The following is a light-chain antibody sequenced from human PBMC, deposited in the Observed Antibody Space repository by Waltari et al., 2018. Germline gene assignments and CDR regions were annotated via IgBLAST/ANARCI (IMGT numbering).Light chain of an antibody. CDR2: ERLDPEP. J-gene: IGLJ3*02. V-gene: IGLV5-45*01. Sequence: PGDPPPFLLSERLDPEPKPGAGAPSRFSGSKDTSANQGILLSSGLQSEDEADYYCMIVHNRAVVFGGGTRLTVL. CDR3: MIVHNRAVV.